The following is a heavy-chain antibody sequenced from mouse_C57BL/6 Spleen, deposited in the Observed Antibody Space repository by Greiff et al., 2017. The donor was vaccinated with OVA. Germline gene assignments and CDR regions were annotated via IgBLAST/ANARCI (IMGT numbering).Heavy chain of an antibody. CDR1: GFTFSSYG. V-gene: IGHV5-6*01. CDR2: ISSGGSYT. Sequence: EVQLVESGGDLVKPGGSLKLSCAASGFTFSSYGMSWVRQTPDKRLEWVATISSGGSYTYYPDSVKGRFTIARDNAKNTLYLQMSSLKSEDTAMYYCARRDDYDWFAYWGQGTLVTVSA. D-gene: IGHD2-4*01. CDR3: ARRDDYDWFAY. J-gene: IGHJ3*01.